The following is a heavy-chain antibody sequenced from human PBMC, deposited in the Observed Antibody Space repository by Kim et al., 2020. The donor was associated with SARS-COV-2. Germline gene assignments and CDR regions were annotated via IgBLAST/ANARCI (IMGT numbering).Heavy chain of an antibody. J-gene: IGHJ4*02. CDR2: ISGSSSLK. D-gene: IGHD2-21*01. CDR1: GFTFRLST. Sequence: GGSLRLSCSGSGFTFRLSTLNWVRQAPGKGLEWISSISGSSSLKYYSESVRGRFTISRVNTQSVLHLYMSNLRHEDTAAYYCVRGDRRDYWGQGTPVNV. V-gene: IGHV3-21*01. CDR3: VRGDRRDY.